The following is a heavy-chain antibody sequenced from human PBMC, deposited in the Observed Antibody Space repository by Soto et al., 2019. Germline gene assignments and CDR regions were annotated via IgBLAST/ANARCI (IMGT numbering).Heavy chain of an antibody. CDR3: AREGNYDSSGYYFFQTLNF. Sequence: QLQLQESGPGLVKPSETLSLTCSVSGGSIGDYYWTWIRQTPGKGLEWIGCVHYSGTTNYNPSLKSRVTISVDTSKNQFSLRLSSVTAADTAVYFCAREGNYDSSGYYFFQTLNFGGRGTLITVSS. J-gene: IGHJ2*01. D-gene: IGHD3-22*01. V-gene: IGHV4-59*01. CDR2: VHYSGTT. CDR1: GGSIGDYY.